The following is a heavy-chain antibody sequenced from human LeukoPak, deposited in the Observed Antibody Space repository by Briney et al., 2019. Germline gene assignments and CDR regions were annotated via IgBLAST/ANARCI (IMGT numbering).Heavy chain of an antibody. D-gene: IGHD3-22*01. J-gene: IGHJ4*02. V-gene: IGHV3-21*01. CDR2: ISSGSSYM. Sequence: GGSLRLSCAASGFTFSSYGMHWVRQAPGKGLEWVSSISSGSSYMSYADSVKGRFTISRDNAKNSLYLQMNSLRAEDTAVYYCARAAEGYYYDSSGYLLNFDYWGQGTLVTVSS. CDR3: ARAAEGYYYDSSGYLLNFDY. CDR1: GFTFSSYG.